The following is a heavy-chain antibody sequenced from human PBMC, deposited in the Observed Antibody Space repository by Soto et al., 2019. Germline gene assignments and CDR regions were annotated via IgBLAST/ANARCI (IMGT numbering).Heavy chain of an antibody. CDR1: GFTFSSDS. CDR3: ACPLLPAANTELFDL. J-gene: IGHJ5*02. CDR2: ISTTSSYI. Sequence: GGSLTLSCEASGFTFSSDSMIWVRQAPGKGLEWVSSISTTSSYIYYADSVKGRITISRDNAKNSLYLLMNSLRAEDTAVYYCACPLLPAANTELFDLSGQGLLVTVSS. D-gene: IGHD2-15*01. V-gene: IGHV3-21*01.